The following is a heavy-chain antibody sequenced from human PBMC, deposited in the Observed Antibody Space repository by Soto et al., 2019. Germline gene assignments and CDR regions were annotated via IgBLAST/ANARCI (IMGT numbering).Heavy chain of an antibody. CDR1: GTAITNGGYF. CDR3: ARASGYTYPPAYGLAV. CDR2: AHYTGAT. J-gene: IGHJ6*02. Sequence: QVQPQESGPGRVKPSQTLSLNCTVSGTAITNGGYFWTWIRQLPGKGLEWIGCAHYTGATYYSPSLKSRVTISVDTSKSQFSLKLSSVTAADTAVYYCARASGYTYPPAYGLAVWGQGTTVTVSS. V-gene: IGHV4-31*03. D-gene: IGHD5-12*01.